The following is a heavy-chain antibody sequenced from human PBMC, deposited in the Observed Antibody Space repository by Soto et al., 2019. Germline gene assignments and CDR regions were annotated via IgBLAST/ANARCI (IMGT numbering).Heavy chain of an antibody. CDR1: GGSISSSSCC. CDR2: IYYSGST. V-gene: IGHV4-39*01. CDR3: ARQSEYYYASGRAAPLYGMDV. D-gene: IGHD3-10*01. Sequence: SETLSVTCTVAGGSISSSSCCWSSISKPPGKGLEWIGNIYYSGSTYNNPSLKSRVTISVDTSKNQFSLKLSSVTAADTAVYYCARQSEYYYASGRAAPLYGMDVWGQGTTVTVSS. J-gene: IGHJ6*02.